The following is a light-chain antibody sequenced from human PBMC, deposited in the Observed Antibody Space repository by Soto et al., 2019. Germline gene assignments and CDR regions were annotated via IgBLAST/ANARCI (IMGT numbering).Light chain of an antibody. Sequence: QSVLTQPASVCGSPGQSITISCTGTSSDVGGYNYVSWYQQYPGKAPKLMMYDVSNRPSGVSNRFSGSKSGNTASLTISGLQAEDEADYYCSSYTTSNTFYVFGTGTKLTVL. V-gene: IGLV2-14*03. J-gene: IGLJ1*01. CDR2: DVS. CDR1: SSDVGGYNY. CDR3: SSYTTSNTFYV.